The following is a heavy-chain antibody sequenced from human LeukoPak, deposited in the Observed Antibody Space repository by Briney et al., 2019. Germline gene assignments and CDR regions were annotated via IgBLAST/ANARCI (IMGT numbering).Heavy chain of an antibody. D-gene: IGHD5-12*01. CDR1: GYSFTTHW. J-gene: IGHJ4*02. CDR2: IYPGDSAT. V-gene: IGHV5-51*01. Sequence: GESLKISCKGSGYSFTTHWIGWVRKMPGKGLEWMGIIYPGDSATRYSPSFQGHVTISADKSISTAYLQWSSLKASDTAMYYCAKHGSGYEPDYWGQGTLVTVSS. CDR3: AKHGSGYEPDY.